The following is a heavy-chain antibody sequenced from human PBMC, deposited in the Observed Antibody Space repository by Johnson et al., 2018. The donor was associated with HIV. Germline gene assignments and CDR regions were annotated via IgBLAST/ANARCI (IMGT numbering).Heavy chain of an antibody. CDR1: GFTVSSNY. J-gene: IGHJ3*02. V-gene: IGHV3-53*01. Sequence: EQLVESGGGLIQPGGSLRLSCAASGFTVSSNYMSWVRQAPGKGLEWVSVIYSGGSTYYADSVKGRFTLPRDNSKNTLYLQMNSLRAEDTDVYYCASSHPAAAGIPRWAFDIWGQGTMVTVSS. D-gene: IGHD6-13*01. CDR2: IYSGGST. CDR3: ASSHPAAAGIPRWAFDI.